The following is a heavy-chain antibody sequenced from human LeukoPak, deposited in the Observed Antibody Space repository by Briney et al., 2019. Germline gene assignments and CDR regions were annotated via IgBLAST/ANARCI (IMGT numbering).Heavy chain of an antibody. CDR1: GFTFSSYA. V-gene: IGHV3-23*01. J-gene: IGHJ4*02. CDR2: ISGSGGST. CDR3: ARSMVRGVIIPYYFDY. Sequence: GGSLRLSCAASGFTFSSYAMSWVRQAPGKGLEWVSAISGSGGSTYYADSVKGRFTISRDNAKNSLYLQMNSLRAEDTAVYYCARSMVRGVIIPYYFDYWGQGTLVTVSS. D-gene: IGHD3-10*01.